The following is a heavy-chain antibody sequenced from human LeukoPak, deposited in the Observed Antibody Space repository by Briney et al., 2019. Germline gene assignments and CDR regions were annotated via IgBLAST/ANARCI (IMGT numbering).Heavy chain of an antibody. Sequence: SVKVSCKASGGTFSSYAISWVRQAPGQGLEWMGRIIPIFGTANYAPKFQGRVTITTDESTSTAYMELSSLRSEDTAVYYCARARYFDWLNDYWGQGTLVTVSS. CDR2: IIPIFGTA. J-gene: IGHJ4*02. CDR1: GGTFSSYA. D-gene: IGHD3-9*01. V-gene: IGHV1-69*05. CDR3: ARARYFDWLNDY.